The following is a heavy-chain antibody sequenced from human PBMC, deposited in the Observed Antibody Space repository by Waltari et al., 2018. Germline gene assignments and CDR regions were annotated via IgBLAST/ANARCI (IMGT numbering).Heavy chain of an antibody. CDR3: AKTGNYDSSGYYYFYYNGMDV. D-gene: IGHD3-22*01. J-gene: IGHJ6*02. Sequence: EVQLLESGGGLVQPGGSLRLSCAASGFTFSSYAMSWVRQAPGKGLEWVSAISGSGGSTYYADSVKGRFTISRDNSKNTLYLQMNSLRAEDTAVYYCAKTGNYDSSGYYYFYYNGMDVWGQGTTVTVSS. CDR1: GFTFSSYA. V-gene: IGHV3-23*01. CDR2: ISGSGGST.